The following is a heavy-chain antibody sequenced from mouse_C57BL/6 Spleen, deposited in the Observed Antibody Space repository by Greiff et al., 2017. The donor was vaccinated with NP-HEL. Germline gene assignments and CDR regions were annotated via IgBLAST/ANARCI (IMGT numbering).Heavy chain of an antibody. J-gene: IGHJ3*01. V-gene: IGHV1-74*01. D-gene: IGHD4-1*02. CDR2: INPSDSDT. CDR1: GYTFTSYW. Sequence: QVQLQQPGAELVKPGASVKVSCKASGYTFTSYWMHWVKQRPGQGLEWIGRINPSDSDTNYNQKFKGKATLTVDKSSSTAYMQLSSLTSEDAAVYYCAINWAGFAYWGQGTLVTVAA. CDR3: AINWAGFAY.